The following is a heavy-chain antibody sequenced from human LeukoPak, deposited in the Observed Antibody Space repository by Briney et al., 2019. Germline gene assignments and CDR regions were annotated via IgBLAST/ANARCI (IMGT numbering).Heavy chain of an antibody. CDR2: ISSSSSYI. Sequence: PGGSLRLSCAASGFTFSSYSMNWVRQAPGKGLEWVSSISSSSSYIYYADSVKGRFTISRDNAKNSLYLQMNSLRAEDTAVYYCARDPYYYDSRSPGAFDIWGQGTMVTVSS. CDR1: GFTFSSYS. CDR3: ARDPYYYDSRSPGAFDI. J-gene: IGHJ3*02. D-gene: IGHD3-22*01. V-gene: IGHV3-21*01.